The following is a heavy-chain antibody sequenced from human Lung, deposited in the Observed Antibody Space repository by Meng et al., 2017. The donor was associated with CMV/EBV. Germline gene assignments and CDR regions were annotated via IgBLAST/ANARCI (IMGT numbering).Heavy chain of an antibody. D-gene: IGHD3-22*01. CDR1: GFTYSRYS. Sequence: GESLKISCAASGFTYSRYSMNWVRQAPGKGLEWVSSITSSSSYIYYADSVKGRFTTSRDNARNSLYLQMTSLRAEDTVVYYCARDSGAYYDSSGFHFGGQGKXVTVDS. CDR3: ARDSGAYYDSSGFHF. J-gene: IGHJ4*02. CDR2: ITSSSSYI. V-gene: IGHV3-21*01.